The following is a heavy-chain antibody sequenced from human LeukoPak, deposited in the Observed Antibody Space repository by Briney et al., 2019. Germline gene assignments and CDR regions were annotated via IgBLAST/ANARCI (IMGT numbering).Heavy chain of an antibody. CDR3: ARVRRYYDILTGYYSVGYFDY. CDR1: GGSISSHY. Sequence: SETLSLTCTVSGGSISSHYWSWIRQPPGKGLEWIGYIYYSGSTNYNPSLKSRVTISVDTSKNQFSLKLSSVTAADTAVYYCARVRRYYDILTGYYSVGYFDYWGQGTLVTVSS. CDR2: IYYSGST. D-gene: IGHD3-9*01. V-gene: IGHV4-59*11. J-gene: IGHJ4*02.